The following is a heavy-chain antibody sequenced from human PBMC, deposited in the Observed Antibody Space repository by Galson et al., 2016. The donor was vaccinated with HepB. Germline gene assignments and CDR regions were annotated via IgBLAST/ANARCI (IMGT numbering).Heavy chain of an antibody. Sequence: SLRLSCAASGFTFSGPAMHWVRQASGKGLEWVGRIRSKANNYATGYVASVKGRFTISRDDSKNTAYLQMNSLKTEDTAVYYCIRGELKLDYWGQGTLVTVSS. CDR1: GFTFSGPA. V-gene: IGHV3-73*01. J-gene: IGHJ4*02. CDR2: IRSKANNYAT. CDR3: IRGELKLDY. D-gene: IGHD3-10*01.